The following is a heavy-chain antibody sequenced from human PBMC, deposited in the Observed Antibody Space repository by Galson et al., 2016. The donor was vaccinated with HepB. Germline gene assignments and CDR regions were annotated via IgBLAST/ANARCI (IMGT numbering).Heavy chain of an antibody. Sequence: SVKVSCKVSGYTFSYNYLHWVRQAPGQALEWVGWLTPFNDHTDYALKFQDRVTISLDRYLNTLHLELHSLKSEDTAIYYCASQNAFWDTWGQGTLVTVSS. CDR3: ASQNAFWDT. CDR1: GYTFSYNY. V-gene: IGHV1-45*02. D-gene: IGHD2/OR15-2a*01. CDR2: LTPFNDHT. J-gene: IGHJ5*02.